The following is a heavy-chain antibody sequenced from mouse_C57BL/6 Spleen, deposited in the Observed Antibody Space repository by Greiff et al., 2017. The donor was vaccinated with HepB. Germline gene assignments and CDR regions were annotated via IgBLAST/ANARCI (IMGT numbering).Heavy chain of an antibody. V-gene: IGHV1-15*01. Sequence: VKLMESGAELVRPGASVTLSCKASGYTFTDYEMHWVKQTPVHGLEWIGAIDPETGGTAYNQKFKGKAILTADKSSSTAYMELRSLTSEDSAVYYCTRPYYGSRAWFAYWGQGTLVTVSA. J-gene: IGHJ3*01. D-gene: IGHD1-1*01. CDR2: IDPETGGT. CDR1: GYTFTDYE. CDR3: TRPYYGSRAWFAY.